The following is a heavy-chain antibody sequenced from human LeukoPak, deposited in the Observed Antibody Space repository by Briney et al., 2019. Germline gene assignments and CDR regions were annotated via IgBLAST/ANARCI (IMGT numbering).Heavy chain of an antibody. Sequence: HGESLKISCKGSGYSFTSYWIGWVRQMPGKGLEWMGIIYPSDSDTRYSLSFQGQVTISADKSISTAYLQWSSLKASDTAMYYCARQLEDHYDSSGYHAFEIWGQGTMVAVSS. D-gene: IGHD3-22*01. J-gene: IGHJ3*02. CDR3: ARQLEDHYDSSGYHAFEI. CDR2: IYPSDSDT. V-gene: IGHV5-51*01. CDR1: GYSFTSYW.